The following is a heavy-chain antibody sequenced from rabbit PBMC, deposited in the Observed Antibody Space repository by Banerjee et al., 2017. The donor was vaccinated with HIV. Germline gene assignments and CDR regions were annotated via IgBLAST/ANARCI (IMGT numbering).Heavy chain of an antibody. Sequence: LEESGGGLVKPGGTLTLTCTVSGFSFSSNWICWVRQAPGKGLEWIACIDTSNGDTDCANWPKGRFTISKASSTTVTLQMTSLTAADTATYFCARNYVNVFDPRGPGTLVTVS. J-gene: IGHJ2*01. V-gene: IGHV1S45*01. CDR1: GFSFSSNW. CDR3: ARNYVNVFDP. CDR2: IDTSNGDT. D-gene: IGHD1-1*01.